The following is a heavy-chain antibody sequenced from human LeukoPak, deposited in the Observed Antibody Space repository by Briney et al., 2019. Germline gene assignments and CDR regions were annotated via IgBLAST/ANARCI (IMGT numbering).Heavy chain of an antibody. Sequence: SETLSLTCTVSGGPISDYYWSWIRQPPGKGLEWIGYIYYSGSTNYNPSLKSRVTISVDTSKNQFSLKLSSVTAADTAVYYCARDRTIFGVVSYFDYWGQGTLVTVSS. CDR3: ARDRTIFGVVSYFDY. J-gene: IGHJ4*02. V-gene: IGHV4-59*01. D-gene: IGHD3-3*01. CDR2: IYYSGST. CDR1: GGPISDYY.